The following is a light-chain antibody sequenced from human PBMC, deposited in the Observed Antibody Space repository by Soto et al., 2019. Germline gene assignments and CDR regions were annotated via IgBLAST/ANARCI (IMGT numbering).Light chain of an antibody. CDR3: QQSYSTPRT. V-gene: IGKV1-39*01. CDR2: AAS. CDR1: QSISNH. J-gene: IGKJ1*01. Sequence: DIQMTQSPSSLSASVEDRVIITCRASQSISNHLNWYQQKPGKAPKLLIYAASSLQSGVPSRFSGSGSGTDFTLTISSLQPEDFATCYCQQSYSTPRTFGQGTKVDIK.